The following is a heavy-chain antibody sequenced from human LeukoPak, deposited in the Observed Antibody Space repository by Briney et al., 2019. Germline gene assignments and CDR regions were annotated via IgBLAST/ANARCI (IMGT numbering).Heavy chain of an antibody. CDR3: ARGTSSDY. Sequence: ASVRVSCKASGYTFTGNYMHWVRQAPGQGLEWMGWINTNTGNPTYAQGFTGRFVFSLDTSVSTAYLQISSLKAEDTAVYYCARGTSSDYWGQGTLVTVSS. CDR2: INTNTGNP. CDR1: GYTFTGNY. D-gene: IGHD2-2*01. V-gene: IGHV7-4-1*02. J-gene: IGHJ4*02.